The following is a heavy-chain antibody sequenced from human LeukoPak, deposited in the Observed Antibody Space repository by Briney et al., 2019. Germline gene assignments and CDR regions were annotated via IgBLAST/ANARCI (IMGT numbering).Heavy chain of an antibody. J-gene: IGHJ4*02. CDR2: IYYSGST. V-gene: IGHV4-30-4*08. D-gene: IGHD3-3*01. CDR1: GGSISSGDYY. Sequence: SETLSLICTVSGGSISSGDYYWSWIRQPPGKGLEWIGYIYYSGSTYYNPSLKSRVTISVDTPKNQFSLKLSSVTAADTAVYYCARGLRFLEWLPYYFDYWGQGTLVTVSS. CDR3: ARGLRFLEWLPYYFDY.